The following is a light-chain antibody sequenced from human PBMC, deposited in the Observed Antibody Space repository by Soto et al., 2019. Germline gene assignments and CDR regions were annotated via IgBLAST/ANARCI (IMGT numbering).Light chain of an antibody. J-gene: IGKJ2*01. V-gene: IGKV1-39*01. Sequence: DIQMTQSPSSLSASVGDRVTITCRASQTISNYLIWYQQKPGKAPNILIYAASSFQSGVPSRFSGSGSGTDFTLTISRLHPEDFATYYCQQGYSTPFTFGQGTKLEIK. CDR1: QTISNY. CDR3: QQGYSTPFT. CDR2: AAS.